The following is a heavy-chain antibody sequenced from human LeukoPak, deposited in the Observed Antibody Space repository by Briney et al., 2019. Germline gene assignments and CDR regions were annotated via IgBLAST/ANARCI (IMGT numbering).Heavy chain of an antibody. CDR2: ISGSGGST. Sequence: PGGSLRLSCAASGFTFSSYAMSWVRQAPGKGLEWVSAISGSGGSTYYADSVKGRFTISRDNSKNTLYLQMNSLRAEDTAVYYCARDPGTLLRGSRRGYDGNYYYMDVWGKGTTVTISS. J-gene: IGHJ6*03. V-gene: IGHV3-23*01. D-gene: IGHD3-10*01. CDR1: GFTFSSYA. CDR3: ARDPGTLLRGSRRGYDGNYYYMDV.